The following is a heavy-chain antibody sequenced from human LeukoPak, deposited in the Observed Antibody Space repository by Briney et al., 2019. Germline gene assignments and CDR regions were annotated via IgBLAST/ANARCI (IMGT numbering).Heavy chain of an antibody. CDR3: ARRGYSSSWYWGHDAFDI. D-gene: IGHD6-13*01. Sequence: GGSLRLSCAASGFTFSSYVMHWVRQAPGKGLEWVAIISYDGSNEYYADSVKGRFTISRDNSKNTLYLQMNSLRAADTAVYYCARRGYSSSWYWGHDAFDIWGQGTMVTVSS. CDR1: GFTFSSYV. V-gene: IGHV3-30*04. CDR2: ISYDGSNE. J-gene: IGHJ3*02.